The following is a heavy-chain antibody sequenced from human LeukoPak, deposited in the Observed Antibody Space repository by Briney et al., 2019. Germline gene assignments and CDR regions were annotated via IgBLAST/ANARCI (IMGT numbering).Heavy chain of an antibody. CDR1: GGSMTSFY. CDR3: ARQQGEAVAGRYNYYYMDV. V-gene: IGHV4-59*08. D-gene: IGHD6-19*01. CDR2: NHYSGST. J-gene: IGHJ6*03. Sequence: PSETLSLTCTVSGGSMTSFYWSWIRQPPGKGLEWIGYNHYSGSTNYNPSLKSRVSISVDTSKNQFSLKLSSVTAADTAVYYCARQQGEAVAGRYNYYYMDVWGKETTVTVSS.